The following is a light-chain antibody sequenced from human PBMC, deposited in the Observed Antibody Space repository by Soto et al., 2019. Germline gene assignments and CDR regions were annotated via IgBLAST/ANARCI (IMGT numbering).Light chain of an antibody. V-gene: IGKV3-15*01. J-gene: IGKJ5*01. CDR1: QSLASA. CDR3: QQYRDWPPT. CDR2: GAT. Sequence: EIVVTQSPATLSVSPGERVTLSCRASQSLASALAWYQQKPGQVPRPLIYGATARAPGVPASFSGSGSETEFTLTISSLQSEDVAVYYCQQYRDWPPTFGQGTRLEIK.